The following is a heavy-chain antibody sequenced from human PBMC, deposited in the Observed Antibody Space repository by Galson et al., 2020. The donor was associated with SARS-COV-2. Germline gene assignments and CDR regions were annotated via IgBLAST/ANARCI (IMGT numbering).Heavy chain of an antibody. D-gene: IGHD4-17*01. V-gene: IGHV4-61*09. CDR3: ARGDYGDYWGWFDP. CDR2: IYTSGST. CDR1: GGSIRSGRYY. Sequence: SETLSLTCTVSGGSIRSGRYYWSWIRQPAGKGLEWIRHIYTSGSTNYNPSLKSRVTISVDTSKNQFSLKRSSVTAADTAVYYCARGDYGDYWGWFDPGGQGTLVTVSS. J-gene: IGHJ5*02.